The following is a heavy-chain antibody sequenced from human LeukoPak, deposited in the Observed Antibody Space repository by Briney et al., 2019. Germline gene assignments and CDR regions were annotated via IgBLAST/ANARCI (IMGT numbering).Heavy chain of an antibody. CDR3: ARLVITFGGVIPQVFDI. Sequence: GESLKISCKGSGYSFATYWIAWVRQMPGEGLEWFGIIHPGDSNTRYSPSFQGQLPISADKSISTAYLQWSSLKASDTASYYCARLVITFGGVIPQVFDIWGQGTMVTVSS. J-gene: IGHJ3*02. V-gene: IGHV5-51*01. D-gene: IGHD3-16*02. CDR1: GYSFATYW. CDR2: IHPGDSNT.